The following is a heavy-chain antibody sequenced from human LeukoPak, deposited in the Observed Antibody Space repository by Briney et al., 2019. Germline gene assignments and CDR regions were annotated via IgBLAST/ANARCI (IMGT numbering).Heavy chain of an antibody. D-gene: IGHD4-17*01. V-gene: IGHV4-30-2*01. J-gene: IGHJ3*02. CDR2: IYHSGST. CDR3: ARLFDPTTVTSLRESDAFDI. Sequence: SQTLSLTCAVSGGSISSGGYSWSWIRQPPGKGLEWIGYIYHSGSTNYNPSLKSRVTISVDTSKNQFSLKLSSVTAADTAVYYCARLFDPTTVTSLRESDAFDIWGQGTMVTVSS. CDR1: GGSISSGGYS.